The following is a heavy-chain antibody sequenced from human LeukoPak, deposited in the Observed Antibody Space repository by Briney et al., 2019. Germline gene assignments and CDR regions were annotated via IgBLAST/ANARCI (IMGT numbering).Heavy chain of an antibody. Sequence: GASVRVSCKASGGTFSSYAISWVRQAPGQGLEWMGGIIPIFGTANYAQKFQGRVTITTDESTSTAYMELSSLRSEDTAVYYCARVAGRITIFGVVIGAFDIWGQGTMVTVSS. J-gene: IGHJ3*02. D-gene: IGHD3-3*01. V-gene: IGHV1-69*05. CDR1: GGTFSSYA. CDR2: IIPIFGTA. CDR3: ARVAGRITIFGVVIGAFDI.